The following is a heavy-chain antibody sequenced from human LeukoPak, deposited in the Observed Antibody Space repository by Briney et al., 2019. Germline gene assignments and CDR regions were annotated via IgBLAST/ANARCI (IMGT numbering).Heavy chain of an antibody. CDR2: IIPIFGTA. V-gene: IGHV1-69*13. CDR1: GYTFTSYG. Sequence: GASVKVSCKASGYTFTSYGISWVRQAPGQGLEWMGGIIPIFGTANYAQKFQGRVTITADESTSTAYMELSSLRSEDTAVYYCAREVVVIATPGGYFDYWGQGTLVTVSS. CDR3: AREVVVIATPGGYFDY. D-gene: IGHD2-21*01. J-gene: IGHJ4*02.